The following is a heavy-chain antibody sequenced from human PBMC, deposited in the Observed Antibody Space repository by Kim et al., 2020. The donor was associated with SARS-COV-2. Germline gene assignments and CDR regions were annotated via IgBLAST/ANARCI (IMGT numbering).Heavy chain of an antibody. Sequence: YYADSVKGRFTISRDNAKNSLYLQMNSLRAEDTAVYYCASHSSSAPYFDYWGQGTLVTVSS. V-gene: IGHV3-21*01. J-gene: IGHJ4*02. D-gene: IGHD6-6*01. CDR3: ASHSSSAPYFDY.